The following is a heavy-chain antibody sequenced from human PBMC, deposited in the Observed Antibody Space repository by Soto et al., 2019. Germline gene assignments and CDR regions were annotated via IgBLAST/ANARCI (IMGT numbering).Heavy chain of an antibody. Sequence: PSETLSLTCTVSGGSISSGVYYWSWIDQHPGKGLEWIGYIYYSGSTYYNPSLKSRVTISVDTSKNQFSLKLSSVTAADTAVYYCARGGNSSGYYLYWYFDLWGRGTLVTVSS. CDR2: IYYSGST. D-gene: IGHD3-22*01. J-gene: IGHJ2*01. CDR3: ARGGNSSGYYLYWYFDL. CDR1: GGSISSGVYY. V-gene: IGHV4-31*03.